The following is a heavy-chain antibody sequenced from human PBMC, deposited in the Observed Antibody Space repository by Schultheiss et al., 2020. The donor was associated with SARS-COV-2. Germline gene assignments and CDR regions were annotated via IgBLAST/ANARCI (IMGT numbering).Heavy chain of an antibody. V-gene: IGHV3-23*01. CDR3: AKDSGIVVPAAILGAFDI. CDR2: ISGSGGST. Sequence: GGSLRLSCAASGFTFSSYWMSWVRQAPGKGLEWVSGISGSGGSTYYADSVKGRFTISRDNSKNTLYLQMNSLRAEDTAVYYCAKDSGIVVPAAILGAFDIWGQGTMVTVSS. CDR1: GFTFSSYW. D-gene: IGHD2-2*02. J-gene: IGHJ3*02.